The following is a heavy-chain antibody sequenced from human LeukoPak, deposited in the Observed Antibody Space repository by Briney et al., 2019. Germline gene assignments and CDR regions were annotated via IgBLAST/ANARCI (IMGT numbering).Heavy chain of an antibody. CDR3: AKDGKARRYYYDSPYFDY. J-gene: IGHJ4*02. CDR1: GFTLSSYW. V-gene: IGHV3-74*01. Sequence: GGSLRLSCAASGFTLSSYWMHWVRQAPGKGLVWVSRINTDGSTPYYADSIKGRFTISRDNAKNTLYLQMNSLRAEDTAVYYCAKDGKARRYYYDSPYFDYWGQGTLVTVSS. CDR2: INTDGSTP. D-gene: IGHD3-22*01.